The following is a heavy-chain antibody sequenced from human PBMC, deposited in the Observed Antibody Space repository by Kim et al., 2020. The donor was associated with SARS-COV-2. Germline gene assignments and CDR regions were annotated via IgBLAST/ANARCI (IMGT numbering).Heavy chain of an antibody. CDR2: ISYDGSNK. CDR1: GFTFSSYA. J-gene: IGHJ6*02. CDR3: ARDAVGGSGSYGYYYYYYGMDV. V-gene: IGHV3-30*04. Sequence: GGSLRLSCAASGFTFSSYAMHWVRQAPGKGLEWVAVISYDGSNKYYADSVKGRFTISRDNSKNTLYLQMNSLRAEDTAVYYCARDAVGGSGSYGYYYYYYGMDVWGQGTTVTVSS. D-gene: IGHD3-10*01.